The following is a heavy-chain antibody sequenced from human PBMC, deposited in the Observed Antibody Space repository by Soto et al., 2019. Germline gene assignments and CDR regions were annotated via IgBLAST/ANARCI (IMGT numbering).Heavy chain of an antibody. J-gene: IGHJ4*02. Sequence: PSETLSLTCTVSGGSISSYYWSWIRQPLGKGLEWIGYIYYSGSINYNPSLKSRVTISVDTSKNQFSLKLSSVTAADTAVYYCARVLSQIEHGSGIYPRYFDSWGQGTLATVS. CDR1: GGSISSYY. CDR2: IYYSGSI. CDR3: ARVLSQIEHGSGIYPRYFDS. D-gene: IGHD3-10*01. V-gene: IGHV4-59*01.